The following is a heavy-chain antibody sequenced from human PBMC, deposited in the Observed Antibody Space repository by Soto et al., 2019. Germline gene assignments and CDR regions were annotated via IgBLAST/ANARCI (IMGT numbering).Heavy chain of an antibody. CDR3: ARDPPATRHGMDV. J-gene: IGHJ6*02. Sequence: EVQLVETGGGLIQPGGSLRLSCAASGFTVSSNYMSWVRQAPGKGLEWASVIYSGGSTYYADSVRGRFTISRDNAKNTLYLQMTSLRAEHTAVYYCARDPPATRHGMDVWGQGNTGTVSS. CDR2: IYSGGST. CDR1: GFTVSSNY. V-gene: IGHV3-53*02.